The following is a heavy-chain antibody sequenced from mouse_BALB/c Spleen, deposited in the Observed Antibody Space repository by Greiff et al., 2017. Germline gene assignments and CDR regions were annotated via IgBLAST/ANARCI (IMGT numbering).Heavy chain of an antibody. CDR3: ARSLRYDADRMDY. CDR2: IYPGDGDT. Sequence: QVQLQQSGAELVRPGSSVKISCKASGYAFSSYWMNWVKQRPGQGLEWIGQIYPGDGDTNYNGKFKGKATLTADKSSSTAYMQLSSLTSEDSAVYFCARSLRYDADRMDYWGQGTSVTVSS. D-gene: IGHD2-14*01. V-gene: IGHV1-80*01. J-gene: IGHJ4*01. CDR1: GYAFSSYW.